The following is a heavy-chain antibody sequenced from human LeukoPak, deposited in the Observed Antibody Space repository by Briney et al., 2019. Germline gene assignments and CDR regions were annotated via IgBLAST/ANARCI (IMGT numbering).Heavy chain of an antibody. CDR3: ARVGSGSYFLDGFDI. V-gene: IGHV3-30*03. CDR2: ISYDGSNK. CDR1: GFTFSSYG. D-gene: IGHD1-26*01. J-gene: IGHJ3*02. Sequence: PGGSLRLSCAASGFTFSSYGMHRVRQAPGKGLEWVAVISYDGSNKYYADSVKGRFTISRDNSKNTLYLQMNSLRAEDTAVYYCARVGSGSYFLDGFDIWGQGTMVTVSS.